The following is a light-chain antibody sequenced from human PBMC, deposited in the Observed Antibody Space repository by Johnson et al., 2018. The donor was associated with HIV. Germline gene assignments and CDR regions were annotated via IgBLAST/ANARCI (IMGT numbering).Light chain of an antibody. CDR1: SSNIGNNY. CDR2: DNN. Sequence: QSVLTQPPSVSAAPGQKVTISCSGSSSNIGNNYLSWYQQLPGTAPKLLIYDNNKRPSGIPDRFSGSKSGTSATLGITGLQTGDEADYYCGTWDSSLSAIYVVGTGTKVTVL. V-gene: IGLV1-51*01. CDR3: GTWDSSLSAIYV. J-gene: IGLJ1*01.